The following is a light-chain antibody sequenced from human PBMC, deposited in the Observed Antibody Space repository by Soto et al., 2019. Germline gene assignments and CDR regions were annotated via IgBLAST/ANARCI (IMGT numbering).Light chain of an antibody. J-gene: IGLJ2*01. V-gene: IGLV2-23*01. CDR1: SSDVGSYNL. CDR3: CAQGGTVV. CDR2: EGT. Sequence: QSALTQPASVSGSPGQSITISCTGTSSDVGSYNLVSWYQQHPGKAPKLMIYEGTKRPSGVSNRFSGSESDNTASLSISGLEAEDDDDYDCCAQGGTVVFGGGTKLTVL.